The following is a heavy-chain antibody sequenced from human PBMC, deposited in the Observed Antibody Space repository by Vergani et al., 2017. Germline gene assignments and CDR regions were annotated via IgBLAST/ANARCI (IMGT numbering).Heavy chain of an antibody. D-gene: IGHD1-14*01. CDR1: GFTFNQYG. CDR2: TWYDGNNK. V-gene: IGHV3-33*01. CDR3: AWDLLLLYNRFDP. J-gene: IGHJ5*02. Sequence: VQFVESGGGVVQPGRSLRLSCAASGFTFNQYGMHLVRQAPGKGQEWVAVTWYDGNNKQYADAVKGRFTISRDNYKNTMYLRMNSLRDENTGVYYCAWDLLLLYNRFDPWGQGTMVTVSS.